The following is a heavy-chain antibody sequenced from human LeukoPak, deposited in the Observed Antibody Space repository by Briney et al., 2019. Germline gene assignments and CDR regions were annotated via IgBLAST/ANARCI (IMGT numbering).Heavy chain of an antibody. CDR3: AAIRGGRYNWFDP. Sequence: ASVKVSCKASGGTFSSYAISWVRQAPGQGLEWMGGIIPIFGTANYAQKFQGRVTITTDGSTSTAYMELSSLRSEDTAVYYCAAIRGGRYNWFDPWGQGTLVTVSS. CDR2: IIPIFGTA. CDR1: GGTFSSYA. D-gene: IGHD3-10*01. V-gene: IGHV1-69*05. J-gene: IGHJ5*02.